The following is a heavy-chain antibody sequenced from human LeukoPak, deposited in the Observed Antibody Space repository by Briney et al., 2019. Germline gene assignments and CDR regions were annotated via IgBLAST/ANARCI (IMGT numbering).Heavy chain of an antibody. Sequence: RPGGSLRLSCAASGFTFSSYSMNWVRQAPGKGLEWVSSISSSSSTIYYADSVKGRFTISRDNAKNSLYLQMNSLRAEDTAVYYCARDPTTVVTYDYWGQGTLVTVSS. CDR2: ISSSSSTI. D-gene: IGHD4-23*01. J-gene: IGHJ4*02. CDR3: ARDPTTVVTYDY. V-gene: IGHV3-48*01. CDR1: GFTFSSYS.